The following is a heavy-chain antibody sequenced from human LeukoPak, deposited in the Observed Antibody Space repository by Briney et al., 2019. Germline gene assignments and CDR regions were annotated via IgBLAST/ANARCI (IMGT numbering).Heavy chain of an antibody. Sequence: SETLSLTCGVSGDSSSSGSFAWSWIRQPPGKGLEWIGYIYRSGTTHYNPSLKSRVTISADRSKNQFSLRLSSMTAADTAVYYCARANYYYDSIGYYYNYYFDSWGQGALVTVSS. V-gene: IGHV4-30-2*01. CDR3: ARANYYYDSIGYYYNYYFDS. CDR2: IYRSGTT. D-gene: IGHD3-22*01. J-gene: IGHJ4*02. CDR1: GDSSSSGSFA.